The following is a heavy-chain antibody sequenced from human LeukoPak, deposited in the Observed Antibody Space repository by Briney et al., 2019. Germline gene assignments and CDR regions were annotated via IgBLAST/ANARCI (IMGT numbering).Heavy chain of an antibody. J-gene: IGHJ4*02. V-gene: IGHV5-51*01. CDR1: GYSFTGYW. CDR2: FYPGDYDT. Sequence: GGSLKISCQGPGYSFTGYWIGWVRPMPGKGLEWMGIFYPGDYDTRYSPSFQGQVTISADKSISTSYLPWRSLKASDTARYYCARHSILTGYQFDYWVQGTLVTVSS. D-gene: IGHD3-9*01. CDR3: ARHSILTGYQFDY.